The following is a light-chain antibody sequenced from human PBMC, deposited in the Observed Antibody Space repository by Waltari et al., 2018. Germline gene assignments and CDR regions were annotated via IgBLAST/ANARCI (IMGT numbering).Light chain of an antibody. CDR1: QSVTRA. CDR2: GAS. J-gene: IGKJ1*01. CDR3: QHYLRLPVT. V-gene: IGKV3-20*01. Sequence: EIVLTQSPGTLSLSPGESATLSCRTSQSVTRALAWYQQKPGQAPRILIYGASNRATGIPDRFSGSGSETDFSLTISSLEPEDFAVYYCQHYLRLPVTFGQGTKVEVK.